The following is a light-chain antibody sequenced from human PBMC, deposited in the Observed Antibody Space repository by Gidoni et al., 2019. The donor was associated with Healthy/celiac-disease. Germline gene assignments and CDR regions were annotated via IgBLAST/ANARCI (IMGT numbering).Light chain of an antibody. J-gene: IGLJ2*01. V-gene: IGLV1-40*01. CDR3: QSYDSSLSGWGV. CDR2: GNI. Sequence: QSVLTQPPSVSGAPGQRVTISCTGSSSNIGAGYDVHWYQQLPGTAPKLLIYGNINRPSGVPDRFSGSKSGTSASLAITGLQAEDEADYYCQSYDSSLSGWGVFGGGTKLTGL. CDR1: SSNIGAGYD.